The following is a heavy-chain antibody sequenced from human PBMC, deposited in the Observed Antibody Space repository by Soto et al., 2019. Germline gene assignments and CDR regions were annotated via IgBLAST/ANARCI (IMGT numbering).Heavy chain of an antibody. V-gene: IGHV3-30*18. CDR1: GFTFSSYG. CDR3: AKDWDPYCSGGSCYLPFDY. CDR2: ISYDGSNK. Sequence: PGGSLRLSCAASGFTFSSYGMHWVRQAPGKGLEWVAVISYDGSNKYYADYVKGRFTISRDNSKNTLYLKMNSMRAEDTAEYYSAKDWDPYCSGGSCYLPFDYWGQGTLVTVSS. J-gene: IGHJ4*02. D-gene: IGHD2-15*01.